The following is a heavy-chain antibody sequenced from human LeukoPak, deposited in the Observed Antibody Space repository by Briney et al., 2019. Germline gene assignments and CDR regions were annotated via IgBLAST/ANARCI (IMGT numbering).Heavy chain of an antibody. Sequence: PGGSLRLSCAASGFTVSSNYMSWVRQAPGRGLEWVSIVYSGGDTYYADSVKDRFTISRDNSKNSLYLQMNSLRVEDTAVHYCAKGLTCPDFWGQGTLVTVSS. V-gene: IGHV3-66*01. CDR3: AKGLTCPDF. CDR2: VYSGGDT. CDR1: GFTVSSNY. J-gene: IGHJ4*02. D-gene: IGHD3-16*01.